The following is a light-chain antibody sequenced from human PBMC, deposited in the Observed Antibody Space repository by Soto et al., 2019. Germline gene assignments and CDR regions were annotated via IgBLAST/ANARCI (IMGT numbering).Light chain of an antibody. CDR2: EVN. V-gene: IGLV2-23*02. Sequence: QSALTQPASVSGSPGQSITISCTGTSGDIGSYTYVSWYQQYPGKAPKLLIFEVNKRPSGVSNRFSGSKSGNTASLTISGLKVEDEADYYCCSSGGSPTYVFGTGTKLTVL. CDR1: SGDIGSYTY. J-gene: IGLJ1*01. CDR3: CSSGGSPTYV.